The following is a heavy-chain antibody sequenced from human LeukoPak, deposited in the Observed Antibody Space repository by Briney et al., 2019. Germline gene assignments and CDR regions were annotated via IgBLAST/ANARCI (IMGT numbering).Heavy chain of an antibody. CDR1: GFTFSSYG. CDR3: ARDHPRLGGYSYGWAFYYYYGMDV. J-gene: IGHJ6*02. V-gene: IGHV3-33*01. CDR2: IWYDGSNK. D-gene: IGHD5-18*01. Sequence: GGSLRLSCAASGFTFSSYGMHWVRQAPGKGLEWVAVIWYDGSNKYYADSVKGRFTISRDNSKNTLYLQMNSLRAEDTAVYYCARDHPRLGGYSYGWAFYYYYGMDVWGQGTTVTVS.